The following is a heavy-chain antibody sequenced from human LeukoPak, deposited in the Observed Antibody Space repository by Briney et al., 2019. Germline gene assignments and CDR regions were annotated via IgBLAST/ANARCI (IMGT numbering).Heavy chain of an antibody. CDR1: GGSIIGYY. V-gene: IGHV4-4*07. J-gene: IGHJ3*02. Sequence: SETLSLTCTVSGGSIIGYYWSWSLQPAGKGLEWIGRIYTSGSTNYNPSLKSRVTMSVDTSKNQFSLKLSSVTAADTAVYYCARDGYFDWLLGTHAFDIWGQGTMVTVSS. D-gene: IGHD3-9*01. CDR3: ARDGYFDWLLGTHAFDI. CDR2: IYTSGST.